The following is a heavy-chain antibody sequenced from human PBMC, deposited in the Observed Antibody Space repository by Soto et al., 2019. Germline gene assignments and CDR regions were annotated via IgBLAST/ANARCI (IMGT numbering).Heavy chain of an antibody. D-gene: IGHD3-10*01. J-gene: IGHJ4*02. CDR2: INHSGST. V-gene: IGHV4-34*01. CDR3: ARVGAWFGESYFGD. CDR1: GGSFSGYY. Sequence: PSETLSLTCAVYGGSFSGYYWSWIRQPPGKGLEWIGEINHSGSTNYNPSLKSRVTISVDTSKNQSSLKLSSVTAAETAVYYCARVGAWFGESYFGDWGQGTLVTVAS.